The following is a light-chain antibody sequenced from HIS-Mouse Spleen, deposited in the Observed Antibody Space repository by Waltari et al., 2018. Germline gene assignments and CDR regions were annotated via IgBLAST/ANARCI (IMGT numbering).Light chain of an antibody. CDR1: SSDVGGYNY. Sequence: QSALTQPASVSGSPGQSITISCTGTSSDVGGYNYVSWYQQHPGKAPKLMIYEVSNRPSGVPNRFSGSKSGNPASLTISGRQAEDEADYYCSSYTSSSTQVFGGGTKLTVL. CDR2: EVS. CDR3: SSYTSSSTQV. J-gene: IGLJ3*02. V-gene: IGLV2-14*01.